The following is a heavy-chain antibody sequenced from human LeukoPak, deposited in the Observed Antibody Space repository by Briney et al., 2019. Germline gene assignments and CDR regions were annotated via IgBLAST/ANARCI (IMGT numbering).Heavy chain of an antibody. V-gene: IGHV4-59*01. D-gene: IGHD3-9*01. CDR1: GGSISSYY. Sequence: PSETLSLTCTVSGGSISSYYWSWIRQRPGKGLEWIGYIYYSGSTNYNPSLKSRVTISVDTSKNQFSLKLSSVTAADTAVYYCARALPYYDILAGYYHGYYFDYWGQGTLVTVSS. J-gene: IGHJ4*02. CDR2: IYYSGST. CDR3: ARALPYYDILAGYYHGYYFDY.